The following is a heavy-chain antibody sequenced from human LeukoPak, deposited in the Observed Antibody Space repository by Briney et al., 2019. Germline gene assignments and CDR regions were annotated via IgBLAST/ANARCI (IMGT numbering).Heavy chain of an antibody. CDR2: ISWDGGST. Sequence: GGSLRLSCAASGFTFDDYTMHWFRQAPGKGLEWVSLISWDGGSTYYADSVKGRFTISRDNSKNSLYLQMNSLRTEDTALYYCAKDTSAGIVVDGTSWYYYYMDVWGKGTTVTVSS. J-gene: IGHJ6*03. CDR3: AKDTSAGIVVDGTSWYYYYMDV. CDR1: GFTFDDYT. D-gene: IGHD2-2*01. V-gene: IGHV3-43*01.